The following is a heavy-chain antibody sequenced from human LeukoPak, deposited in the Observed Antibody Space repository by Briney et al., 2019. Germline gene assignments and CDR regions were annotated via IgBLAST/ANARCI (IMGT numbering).Heavy chain of an antibody. Sequence: SETLSLTCAVYSGSFSGYYWSWIRQPPGKGLEWIGEINHSGSTNYNPSLKSRVTISVDTSKNQFSLKLSSVTAADTAVYYCARAHSRNYGMDVWGQGTTVTVSS. J-gene: IGHJ6*02. CDR1: SGSFSGYY. CDR2: INHSGST. D-gene: IGHD1-14*01. V-gene: IGHV4-34*01. CDR3: ARAHSRNYGMDV.